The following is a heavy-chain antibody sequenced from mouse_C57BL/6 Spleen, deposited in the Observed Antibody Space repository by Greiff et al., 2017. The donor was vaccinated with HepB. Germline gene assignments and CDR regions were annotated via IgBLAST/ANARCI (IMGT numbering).Heavy chain of an antibody. V-gene: IGHV1-50*01. Sequence: QVQLQQPGAELVKPGASVKLSCKASGYTFTSYWMQWVKQRPGQGLEWIGEIDPSDSYTNYNQKFKGKATLTVDTSSSTAYMQLSSLTSEDSAVYYCARTAQATALDYWGQGTTLTVSS. J-gene: IGHJ2*01. CDR2: IDPSDSYT. CDR1: GYTFTSYW. CDR3: ARTAQATALDY. D-gene: IGHD3-2*02.